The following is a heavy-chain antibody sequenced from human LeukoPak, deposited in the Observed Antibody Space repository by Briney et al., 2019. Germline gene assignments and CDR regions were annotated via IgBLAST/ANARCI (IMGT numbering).Heavy chain of an antibody. CDR1: GFTFSRYS. CDR2: ISSSSSTI. CDR3: ARGRLDGGYSYLDWFDP. Sequence: GGSLRLSCAASGFTFSRYSMIWGRQAPGKGLEWVSYISSSSSTIHYADSLKGRFTISRDNAENSLYLQMNSLRAEDTAVYYCARGRLDGGYSYLDWFDPWGQGTLVTVSS. D-gene: IGHD5-18*01. J-gene: IGHJ5*02. V-gene: IGHV3-48*04.